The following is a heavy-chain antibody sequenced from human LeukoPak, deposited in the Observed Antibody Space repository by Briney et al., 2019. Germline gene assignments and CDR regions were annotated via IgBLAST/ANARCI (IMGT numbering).Heavy chain of an antibody. CDR2: IYYSGNT. Sequence: SETLSLTCKVSGYSIRSGYYWGWIRQPPGKGLEWIGSIYYSGNTYYNASLKSQVSISIDTSKNQFSLRLTSVTAADTAVYYCARQTGSGLFILPGGQGTLVTVSS. V-gene: IGHV4-38-2*02. CDR1: GYSIRSGYY. CDR3: ARQTGSGLFILP. J-gene: IGHJ4*02. D-gene: IGHD3/OR15-3a*01.